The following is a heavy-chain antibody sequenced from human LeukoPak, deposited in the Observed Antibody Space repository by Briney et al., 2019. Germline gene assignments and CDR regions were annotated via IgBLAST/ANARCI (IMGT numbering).Heavy chain of an antibody. CDR2: ISGSGGST. CDR3: ARAGYSILSPFDY. Sequence: GGSLRLSCAASGFTFSSYAMSWVRQAPGKGLEWVSAISGSGGSTYYADSVKGRFTISRDNSKNTLYLQMNSLRAEDTAVYYCARAGYSILSPFDYWGQGTLVTVSS. CDR1: GFTFSSYA. J-gene: IGHJ4*02. D-gene: IGHD5/OR15-5a*01. V-gene: IGHV3-23*01.